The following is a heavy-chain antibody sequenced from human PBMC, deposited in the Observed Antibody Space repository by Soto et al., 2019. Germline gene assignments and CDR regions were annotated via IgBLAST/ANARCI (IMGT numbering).Heavy chain of an antibody. D-gene: IGHD2-21*02. CDR3: ARHWGFGVVVTAILTWFDP. CDR2: IYYSGST. V-gene: IGHV4-39*01. CDR1: GGSISSSSYY. J-gene: IGHJ5*02. Sequence: PSETLSLTCTVSGGSISSSSYYWGWIRQPPGKGLEWIGSIYYSGSTYYNPSLKSRVTISVDTSKNQFSLKMSSVTAADTAVYYCARHWGFGVVVTAILTWFDPWGQGTLVTVSS.